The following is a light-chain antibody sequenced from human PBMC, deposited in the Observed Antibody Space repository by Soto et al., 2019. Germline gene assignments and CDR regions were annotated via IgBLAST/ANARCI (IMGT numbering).Light chain of an antibody. Sequence: DILMTQSPASLSASVGDRVSITCRASQNIKTNLKSYQQKPGQDPKLMIFGSYNIQSAVPPRFSGTGSGTDFTLIISSLPPEDFATYYCQQSYFIPGTFGLGTKLDIK. CDR1: QNIKTN. CDR2: GSY. V-gene: IGKV1-39*01. CDR3: QQSYFIPGT. J-gene: IGKJ1*01.